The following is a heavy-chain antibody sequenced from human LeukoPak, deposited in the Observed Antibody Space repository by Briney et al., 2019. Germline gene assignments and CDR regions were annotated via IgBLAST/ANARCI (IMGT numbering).Heavy chain of an antibody. CDR3: ARFHYGSGSYYGRWFDP. Sequence: SETLSLTCTVSGGSISSDYLQWIRQPPGKGLEWIGYIYYSGSTNYNPSLKSRVTISVDTSKNQFSLKLSSVTAADTAVYYCARFHYGSGSYYGRWFDPWGQGTLVTVSS. CDR2: IYYSGST. D-gene: IGHD3-10*01. CDR1: GGSISSDY. J-gene: IGHJ5*02. V-gene: IGHV4-59*01.